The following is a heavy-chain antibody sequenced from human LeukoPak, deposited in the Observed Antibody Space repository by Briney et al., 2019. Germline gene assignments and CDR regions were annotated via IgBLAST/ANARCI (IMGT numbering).Heavy chain of an antibody. V-gene: IGHV1-69*13. D-gene: IGHD1-26*01. J-gene: IGHJ6*02. Sequence: ASVKVSCKASGGTFSSYAISWVRQAPGQGLEWMGGIIPIFGTANYAQKFQGRVTITADESTSTAYMELSSLRSEDTAVYYCARAVGGSSAIDYYGMDVWGQGTTVTVSS. CDR1: GGTFSSYA. CDR3: ARAVGGSSAIDYYGMDV. CDR2: IIPIFGTA.